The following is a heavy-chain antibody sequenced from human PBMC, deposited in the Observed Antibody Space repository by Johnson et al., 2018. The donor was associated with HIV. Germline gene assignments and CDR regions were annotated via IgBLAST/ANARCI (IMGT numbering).Heavy chain of an antibody. D-gene: IGHD1-26*01. CDR1: GFTFSSYA. CDR2: ISGSGGST. V-gene: IGHV3-23*04. Sequence: VQLVESGGGLVQPGGSLRLSCAASGFTFSSYAMSWVRQAPGKGLEWVSAISGSGGSTYYADSVKGRFTISTDNSKNSLFVQMDSLTVEYTAVYYCARGEQDAFDIWGQGTMVTVSS. J-gene: IGHJ3*02. CDR3: ARGEQDAFDI.